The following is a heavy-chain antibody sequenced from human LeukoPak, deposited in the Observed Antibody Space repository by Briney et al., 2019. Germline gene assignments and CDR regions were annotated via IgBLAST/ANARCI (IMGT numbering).Heavy chain of an antibody. Sequence: GGSLKLSCAASGFTFSGSAMHWVRQASGEGLEWVGRIRSKANSYATAYAASVKGRFTISRDDSKNTAYLQMNSLKTEDTAVYYCTRSRHSSSWYSYYYYMDVWGKGTTVTVSS. CDR1: GFTFSGSA. CDR3: TRSRHSSSWYSYYYYMDV. D-gene: IGHD6-13*01. V-gene: IGHV3-73*01. CDR2: IRSKANSYAT. J-gene: IGHJ6*03.